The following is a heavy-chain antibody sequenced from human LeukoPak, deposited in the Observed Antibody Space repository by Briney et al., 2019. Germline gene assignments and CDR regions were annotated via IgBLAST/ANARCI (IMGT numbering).Heavy chain of an antibody. Sequence: PSETLSLTCTVSGYSISSGYYWGWIRQPPGKGLEWIGSIYHSGSTYYNPSLKSRVTISVDKSKNQFSLKLTSVTAADTAFYYCTSNGYYSLDVWGKGTTVTVSS. CDR3: TSNGYYSLDV. V-gene: IGHV4-38-2*02. CDR2: IYHSGST. J-gene: IGHJ6*04. D-gene: IGHD3-22*01. CDR1: GYSISSGYY.